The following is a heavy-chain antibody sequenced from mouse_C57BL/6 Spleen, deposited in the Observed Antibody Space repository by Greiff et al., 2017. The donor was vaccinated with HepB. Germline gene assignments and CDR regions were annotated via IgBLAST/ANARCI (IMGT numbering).Heavy chain of an antibody. CDR2: IYPRDGST. V-gene: IGHV1-85*01. CDR1: GYTFTSYD. J-gene: IGHJ3*01. CDR3: ARKGWDPWFAY. Sequence: VQLQQSGPELVKPGASVKLSCKASGYTFTSYDINWVKQRPGQGLEWIGWIYPRDGSTKYNEKFKGKATLTVDTSSSTAYMELHSLTSEDSAVYFCARKGWDPWFAYWGQGTLVTVSA. D-gene: IGHD4-1*01.